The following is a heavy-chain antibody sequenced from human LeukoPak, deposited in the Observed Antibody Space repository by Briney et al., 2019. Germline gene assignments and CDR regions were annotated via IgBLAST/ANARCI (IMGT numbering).Heavy chain of an antibody. CDR2: IIPIFGTA. J-gene: IGHJ6*02. V-gene: IGHV1-69*13. CDR1: GGTFSSYA. Sequence: GASVKVSCKASGGTFSSYAISWVRQAPGQGLEWMGGIIPIFGTANYAQKFQDRVTITADESTSTAYMELSSLRSEDTAVYYCAREECYGSGTCKIDYYYGMDVWGQGTTVTVSS. D-gene: IGHD3-10*01. CDR3: AREECYGSGTCKIDYYYGMDV.